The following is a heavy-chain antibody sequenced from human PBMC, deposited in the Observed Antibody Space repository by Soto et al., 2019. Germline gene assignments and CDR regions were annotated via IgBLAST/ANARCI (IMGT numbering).Heavy chain of an antibody. J-gene: IGHJ4*02. V-gene: IGHV3-33*01. CDR3: ARDLEGYELPIGFDY. CDR2: IWYDGSNK. Sequence: QVQLVESGGGVVQPGRSLRLSCAASGFTFSSYGMHWVRQAPGKGLEWVAVIWYDGSNKYYADSVKGRFTISRDNSKNTLYLQMNSLRAEDTAVYYCARDLEGYELPIGFDYWGQGTLVTVSS. CDR1: GFTFSSYG. D-gene: IGHD1-1*01.